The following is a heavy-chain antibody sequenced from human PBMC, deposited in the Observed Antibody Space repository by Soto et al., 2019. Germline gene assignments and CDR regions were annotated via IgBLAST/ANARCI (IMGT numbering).Heavy chain of an antibody. D-gene: IGHD2-2*02. Sequence: GGSLRLSCAASGLTFSSYSMNWVRQAPGKGLEWVSSISSSSSYIYYADSVKGRFTISRDNAKNSLYLQMNSLRAEDTAVYYCARDDCSSTSCYRMDVWGQGTTVTVS. V-gene: IGHV3-21*01. CDR3: ARDDCSSTSCYRMDV. CDR1: GLTFSSYS. J-gene: IGHJ6*02. CDR2: ISSSSSYI.